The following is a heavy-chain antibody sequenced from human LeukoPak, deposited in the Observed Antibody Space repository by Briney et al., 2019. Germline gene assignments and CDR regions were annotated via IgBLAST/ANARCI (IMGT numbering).Heavy chain of an antibody. CDR1: GGSFSGYY. CDR2: INHSGST. Sequence: SETLSLTCAVYGGSFSGYYWSWIRQPPGKGLEWIGEINHSGSTNYNPSLKSRVTISVDTSKNQFSLKLSSVTAADTAVYYCAIRSDHYGMDVWGQGTTVTVSS. V-gene: IGHV4-34*01. J-gene: IGHJ6*02. CDR3: AIRSDHYGMDV.